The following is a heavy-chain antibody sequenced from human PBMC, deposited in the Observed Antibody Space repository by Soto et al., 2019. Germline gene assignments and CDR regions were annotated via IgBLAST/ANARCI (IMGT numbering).Heavy chain of an antibody. Sequence: SETLSLTCTVSGGSISSYYWSWIRQPPGKGLEWIGYIYYSGSTNYNPSLKSRVTISVDTSKNQFSLKLSSVTAADTAVYYCARHGFGAAGLFDYWGQGTLVTVSS. D-gene: IGHD6-13*01. CDR1: GGSISSYY. V-gene: IGHV4-59*08. J-gene: IGHJ4*02. CDR2: IYYSGST. CDR3: ARHGFGAAGLFDY.